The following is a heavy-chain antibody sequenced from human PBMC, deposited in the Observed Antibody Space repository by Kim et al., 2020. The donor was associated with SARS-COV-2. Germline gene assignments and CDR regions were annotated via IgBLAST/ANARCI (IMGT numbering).Heavy chain of an antibody. CDR2: IKSKTDGGTT. D-gene: IGHD3-22*01. J-gene: IGHJ4*02. V-gene: IGHV3-15*01. Sequence: GGSLRLSCAASGFTFSNAWMSWVRQAPGKGLEWVGRIKSKTDGGTTDYAAPVKGRFTISRDDSKNTLYLQMNSLKTEDTAVYYCTVIVVVTGGRADYWGQGTLVTVSS. CDR1: GFTFSNAW. CDR3: TVIVVVTGGRADY.